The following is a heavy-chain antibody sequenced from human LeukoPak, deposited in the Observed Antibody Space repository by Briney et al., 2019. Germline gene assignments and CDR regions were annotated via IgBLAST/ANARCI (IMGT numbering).Heavy chain of an antibody. V-gene: IGHV3-48*03. CDR2: ISPSGSTM. CDR3: ARDPRGPDY. J-gene: IGHJ4*02. Sequence: GGSLRLSCAASGFTVSSNYMNWVRQAPGKGLEWISYISPSGSTMYYVDSVKGRFIISRDNAKDSLYLQMNSLRVEDTAVYYCARDPRGPDYWGQGTLVTVSS. CDR1: GFTVSSNY.